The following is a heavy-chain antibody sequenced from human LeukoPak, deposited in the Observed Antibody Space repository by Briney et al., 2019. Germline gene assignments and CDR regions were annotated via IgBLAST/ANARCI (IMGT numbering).Heavy chain of an antibody. D-gene: IGHD3-10*01. J-gene: IGHJ4*02. V-gene: IGHV3-9*01. CDR2: ISWNSGSI. Sequence: GRSLRLSCAASGFTFDDYAMHWVRQAPGKGLEWVSGISWNSGSIGYADSVKGRFTISRDNAKNSLYLQMNSLRAEDTALYYCAKDIRFRGLGGPNYWGQGTLVTVSS. CDR3: AKDIRFRGLGGPNY. CDR1: GFTFDDYA.